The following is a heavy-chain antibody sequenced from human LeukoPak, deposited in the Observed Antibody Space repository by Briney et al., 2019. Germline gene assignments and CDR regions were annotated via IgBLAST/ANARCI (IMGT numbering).Heavy chain of an antibody. CDR2: INHSGST. D-gene: IGHD2-2*01. CDR3: ARGVVVVPAARGAFDI. CDR1: GGSFSGYH. Sequence: SETLSLTCADYGGSFSGYHWSWIRQPPGKGLEWIGEINHSGSTNYNPSLKSRVTISVDTSKNQFSLKLSSVTAADTAVYYCARGVVVVPAARGAFDIWGQGTMVTVSS. V-gene: IGHV4-34*01. J-gene: IGHJ3*02.